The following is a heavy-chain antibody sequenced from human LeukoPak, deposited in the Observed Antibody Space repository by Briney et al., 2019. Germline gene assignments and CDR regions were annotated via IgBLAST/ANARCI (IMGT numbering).Heavy chain of an antibody. CDR2: ISAYNGNT. J-gene: IGHJ4*02. CDR3: ARTTVDYYDSSGYYSY. CDR1: GYTFTSYG. V-gene: IGHV1-18*01. D-gene: IGHD3-22*01. Sequence: ASVKVSCKASGYTFTSYGISWVRQASGQGLEWMGWISAYNGNTNYAQKLQGRVTMTTDTSTSTAYMELRSLRSDDTAVYYCARTTVDYYDSSGYYSYWGQGTLVTVSS.